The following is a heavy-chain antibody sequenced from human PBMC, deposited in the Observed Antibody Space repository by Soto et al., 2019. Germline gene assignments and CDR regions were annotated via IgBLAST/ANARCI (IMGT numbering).Heavy chain of an antibody. Sequence: VGSLRLSCAASGFTFSSYAMSWVRQAPGKGLEWVSAISGSGGSTYYADSVKGRFTISRDNSKNTLYLQMNSLRAEDTAVYYCAKDGDAYGSGSYYPDNYVDYWGQGTLVTVSS. D-gene: IGHD3-10*01. CDR1: GFTFSSYA. CDR3: AKDGDAYGSGSYYPDNYVDY. V-gene: IGHV3-23*01. CDR2: ISGSGGST. J-gene: IGHJ4*02.